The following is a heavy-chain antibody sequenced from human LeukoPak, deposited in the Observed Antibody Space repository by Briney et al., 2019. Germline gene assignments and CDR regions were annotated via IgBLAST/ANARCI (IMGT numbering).Heavy chain of an antibody. CDR1: RYTFTGYY. CDR2: INPNIGFT. J-gene: IGHJ4*02. CDR3: AREGGYSGYDWCH. D-gene: IGHD5-12*01. V-gene: IGHV1-2*02. Sequence: GASVKGSCKASRYTFTGYYMHWVRQAPGQGVEWMGWINPNIGFTNYAQKVQGRVNMTRDASISTAYMELSRLRSDDTAVYYCAREGGYSGYDWCHWGQGTLVTVSS.